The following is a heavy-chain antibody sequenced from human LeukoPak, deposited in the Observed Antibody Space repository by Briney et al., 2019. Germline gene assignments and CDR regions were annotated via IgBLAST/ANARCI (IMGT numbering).Heavy chain of an antibody. CDR2: ISGSGDKR. J-gene: IGHJ4*02. CDR3: AKPARTDYADY. D-gene: IGHD1-14*01. CDR1: GFTFSSYA. Sequence: GGTLRLSCAASGFTFSSYAMNWVRQVPGKGPEWVSSISGSGDKRYYADSVKGRFTISRDNSKNTLYLQMNSLRAEDTAVYYCAKPARTDYADYWGQGTQVTVSS. V-gene: IGHV3-23*01.